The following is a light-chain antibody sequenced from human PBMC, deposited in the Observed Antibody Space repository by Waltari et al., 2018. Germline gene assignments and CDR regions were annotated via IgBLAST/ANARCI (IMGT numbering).Light chain of an antibody. CDR1: SSTVDGNA. CDR2: TND. V-gene: IGLV1-44*01. J-gene: IGLJ3*02. Sequence: QSVLTQPPSASGTPGQRVPIPCLGSSSTVDGNAVSGFQQLPGTAPKLLIYTNDQRPSGVPDRFSGSKSGTSASLAISGLQSEDEAVYYCAAWDDSLNVWLFGGGTKVTAL. CDR3: AAWDDSLNVWL.